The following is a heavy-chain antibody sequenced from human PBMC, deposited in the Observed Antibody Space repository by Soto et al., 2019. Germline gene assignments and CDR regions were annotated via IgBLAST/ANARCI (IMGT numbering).Heavy chain of an antibody. CDR3: AKFYCSGGPCDGDY. J-gene: IGHJ4*02. D-gene: IGHD2-15*01. CDR1: SGSISGSRW. Sequence: QVQLQESGPGLVKPSGTLSLTCAVSSGSISGSRWWSWVRQPPGKGLEWIGEIHHSGRTNYNPSLKSRVTISVDKSKNQFSLNLSSVTAADTAVYYCAKFYCSGGPCDGDYWGQGILVTVSS. V-gene: IGHV4-4*02. CDR2: IHHSGRT.